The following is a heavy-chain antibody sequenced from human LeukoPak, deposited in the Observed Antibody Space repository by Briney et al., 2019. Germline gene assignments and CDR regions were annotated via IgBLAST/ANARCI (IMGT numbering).Heavy chain of an antibody. D-gene: IGHD2-2*01. CDR2: ISGSGGST. CDR1: GFTFSSYA. V-gene: IGHV3-23*01. Sequence: GGSLRLSCAASGFTFSSYAMSWVCQAPGKGLEWVSAISGSGGSTYYADSVKGRFTISRDNYKNTLYLQMNSLRAEDTAVYYCAKAYCSSTSCPPYFDYWGQGTLVTVSS. CDR3: AKAYCSSTSCPPYFDY. J-gene: IGHJ4*02.